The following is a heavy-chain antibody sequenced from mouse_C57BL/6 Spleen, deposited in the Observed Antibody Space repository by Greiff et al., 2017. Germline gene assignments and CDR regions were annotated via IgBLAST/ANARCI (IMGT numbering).Heavy chain of an antibody. J-gene: IGHJ4*01. CDR1: GFTFTDYY. Sequence: EVQVVESGGGLVQPGASLRLSCAASGFTFTDYYMSWVRQPPGKAPEWLALIRNKANGYTTEYTASVKGRFTISRDNSQNILYLQMNTLRAEDSATYYCVKAAGGWDDAMDYWGQGTSVTVSS. D-gene: IGHD4-1*01. CDR2: IRNKANGYTT. CDR3: VKAAGGWDDAMDY. V-gene: IGHV7-4*01.